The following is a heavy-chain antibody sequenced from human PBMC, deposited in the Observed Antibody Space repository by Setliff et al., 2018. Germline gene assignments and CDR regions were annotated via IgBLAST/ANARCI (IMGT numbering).Heavy chain of an antibody. Sequence: PSETLSLTCTVSGGSISTSSYYWGWIRQPPGKGLEWIGSIYYSGSTYYNPSLKSRVTISVDTSKKQFSLKLSSVTAADTAVYYCARKKTVYWYYGMDVWGQGTTVTVSS. CDR1: GGSISTSSYY. J-gene: IGHJ6*02. CDR3: ARKKTVYWYYGMDV. V-gene: IGHV4-39*07. CDR2: IYYSGST. D-gene: IGHD2-15*01.